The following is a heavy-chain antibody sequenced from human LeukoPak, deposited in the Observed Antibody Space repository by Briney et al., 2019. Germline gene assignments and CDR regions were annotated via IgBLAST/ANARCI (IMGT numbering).Heavy chain of an antibody. J-gene: IGHJ4*02. V-gene: IGHV3-23*01. CDR2: ISGSGGSI. CDR1: GFTFISYA. Sequence: GGSLRLSCAASGFTFISYAMSWVRQAPGKGLEWVSIISGSGGSIDYADSVKGRFTISRDNSRKTLYLQLNSLRAEDTAVYYCAKIREPYLVGAYFDYWGQGTLVTVSS. CDR3: AKIREPYLVGAYFDY. D-gene: IGHD2-8*02.